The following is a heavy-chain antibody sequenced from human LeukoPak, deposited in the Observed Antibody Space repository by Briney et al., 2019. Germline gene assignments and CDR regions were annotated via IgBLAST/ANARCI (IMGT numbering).Heavy chain of an antibody. CDR1: GGSISSGGYY. CDR3: ARDRFGSGSYYY. CDR2: IYYSGST. Sequence: SETLSLTCTVSGGSISSGGYYWSWIRQHPGKDLEWIGYIYYSGSTNYNPSLKSRVTISVDTSKNQFSLKLSSVTAADTAVYYCARDRFGSGSYYYWGQGTLVTVSS. V-gene: IGHV4-31*03. D-gene: IGHD3-10*01. J-gene: IGHJ4*02.